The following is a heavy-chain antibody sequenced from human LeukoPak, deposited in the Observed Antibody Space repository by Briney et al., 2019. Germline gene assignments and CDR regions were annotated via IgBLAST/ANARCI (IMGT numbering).Heavy chain of an antibody. V-gene: IGHV3-23*01. Sequence: SGGALRLSCAASGFTFSSYAMSWVRQAPGKGLERISALSGSGGSTYYADSVKGRFTIHRDNYKNPLYLQMNSLRDEDTAVYYCAKESLVVAATPTTPIDYWGQGTLVTVSS. CDR2: LSGSGGST. D-gene: IGHD2-15*01. CDR3: AKESLVVAATPTTPIDY. CDR1: GFTFSSYA. J-gene: IGHJ4*02.